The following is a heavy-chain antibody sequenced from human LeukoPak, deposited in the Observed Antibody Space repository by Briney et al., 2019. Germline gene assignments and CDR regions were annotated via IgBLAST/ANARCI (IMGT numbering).Heavy chain of an antibody. CDR1: GFTFSTYA. J-gene: IGHJ4*02. V-gene: IGHV3-23*01. D-gene: IGHD2-2*01. CDR3: AKDICRATSCLYYFDF. CDR2: ISGSGDST. Sequence: QAGGSLRLSCAASGFTFSTYAMSWVRQAPGKGLEWVSGISGSGDSTHYADSVKGRFTISRDNSKNTLYLQMNSLRAEDTAVYFCAKDICRATSCLYYFDFWGQGTLVTVSS.